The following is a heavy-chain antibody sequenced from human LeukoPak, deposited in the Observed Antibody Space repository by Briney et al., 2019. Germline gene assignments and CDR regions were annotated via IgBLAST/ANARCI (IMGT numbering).Heavy chain of an antibody. Sequence: SETLSLTCTVSGGSISSSSYYWGWIRQPPGKGLEWIGSIYYSGSTYYNPSLKSRVTISVDTSKNQFSLKLSSVTAADTAVYYCARFGTVVPAAYNWLDPWGQGTLVTVSS. D-gene: IGHD2-2*01. V-gene: IGHV4-39*01. CDR2: IYYSGST. CDR1: GGSISSSSYY. CDR3: ARFGTVVPAAYNWLDP. J-gene: IGHJ5*02.